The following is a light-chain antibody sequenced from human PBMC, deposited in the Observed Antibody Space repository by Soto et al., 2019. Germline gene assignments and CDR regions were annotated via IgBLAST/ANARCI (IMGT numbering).Light chain of an antibody. V-gene: IGLV2-11*01. CDR2: DVT. Sequence: QAALTQPRSVSGSPGQSVTISCTGTDYDVGGYRHVSWYQHYPGKAPKLILYDVTERPSGVPDRFSGSKSGNTASLTISGLQAGEEADDYFCSYVGRCAYVFGTGTKLTVI. CDR3: CSYVGRCAYV. J-gene: IGLJ1*01. CDR1: DYDVGGYRH.